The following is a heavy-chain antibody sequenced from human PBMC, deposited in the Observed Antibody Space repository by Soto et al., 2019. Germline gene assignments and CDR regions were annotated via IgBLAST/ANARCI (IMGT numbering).Heavy chain of an antibody. Sequence: QVQLQQWGAGLLKPSETLSLTCAVYGGSFSGYYWSWIRQPPGKGLEWIGEINHSGSTNYNPSLKSRVTISVDTSKNQFSLKLSSVTAADTAVYCCASTDDSSGYYYLGAFDIWGQGTMVTVSS. CDR3: ASTDDSSGYYYLGAFDI. J-gene: IGHJ3*02. V-gene: IGHV4-34*01. D-gene: IGHD3-22*01. CDR1: GGSFSGYY. CDR2: INHSGST.